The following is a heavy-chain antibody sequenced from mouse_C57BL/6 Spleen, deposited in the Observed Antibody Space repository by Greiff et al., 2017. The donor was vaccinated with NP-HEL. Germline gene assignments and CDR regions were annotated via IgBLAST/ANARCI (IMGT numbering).Heavy chain of an antibody. V-gene: IGHV1-15*01. D-gene: IGHD1-1*01. CDR3: TRSGSIYYGSSYIDY. CDR2: IDPETGGT. J-gene: IGHJ2*01. CDR1: GYTFTDYA. Sequence: SGAELVRPGASVTLSCKASGYTFTDYAMHWVKQTPVHGLEWIGAIDPETGGTAYNQKFKGKAILTADKSSSTAYMELRSLTSEDSAVYYWTRSGSIYYGSSYIDYWGQGTTL.